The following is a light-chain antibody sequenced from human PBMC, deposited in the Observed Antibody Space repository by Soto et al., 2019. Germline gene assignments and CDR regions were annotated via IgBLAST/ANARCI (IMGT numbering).Light chain of an antibody. CDR2: GAS. CDR1: QSVSSN. Sequence: EIVMTQSPATLYVSPGERATLSCRASQSVSSNLAWYQPKPCQAHRLLIYGASPRATGLPARFSGSGSGTDVTLTISSLQSDDFALYYCKQYNNGWTFGQGTKVEIK. V-gene: IGKV3-15*01. CDR3: KQYNNGWT. J-gene: IGKJ1*01.